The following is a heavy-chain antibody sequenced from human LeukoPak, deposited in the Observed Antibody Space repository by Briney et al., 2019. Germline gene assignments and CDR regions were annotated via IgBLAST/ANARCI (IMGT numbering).Heavy chain of an antibody. D-gene: IGHD3-9*01. J-gene: IGHJ4*02. CDR3: ARVREEGSLSGYYNYYFEY. CDR1: GFTLNSYS. Sequence: PGGSLRLFCAASGFTLNSYSMNWLRQAPGKGLEWVTSISSSSSYIDYADSVKGRFTISRDNAKNSMYLQMNSLRAEDPTVQYCARVREEGSLSGYYNYYFEYCGEEALVTVSS. CDR2: ISSSSSYI. V-gene: IGHV3-21*01.